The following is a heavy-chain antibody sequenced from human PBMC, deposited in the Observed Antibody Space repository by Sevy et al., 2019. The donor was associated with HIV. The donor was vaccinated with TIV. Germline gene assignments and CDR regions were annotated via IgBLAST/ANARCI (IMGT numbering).Heavy chain of an antibody. CDR1: GFTFSSYW. CDR3: TRVPGDGYNSPSFDY. CDR2: IKNDGSST. D-gene: IGHD5-12*01. V-gene: IGHV3-74*01. J-gene: IGHJ4*02. Sequence: GGSLRLSCAASGFTFSSYWMHWVRQAPGKGLVWVARIKNDGSSTSYADFVKGRFTISRDNAKNTLYLQMNSLRAGDMGAYYCTRVPGDGYNSPSFDYWGRGTLVTVSS.